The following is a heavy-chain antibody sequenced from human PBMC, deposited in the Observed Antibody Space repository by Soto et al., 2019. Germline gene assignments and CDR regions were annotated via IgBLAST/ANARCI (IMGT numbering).Heavy chain of an antibody. Sequence: SETLSLTCTVSGVSISSYYWSWIRQPPGKGLEWIGYIYYSGSTNYNPSLKSRVTISVDTSKNQFSLKLSSVTAADTAVYYCARELSSYFDYWGQGTLVTVSS. D-gene: IGHD3-10*01. CDR3: ARELSSYFDY. V-gene: IGHV4-59*01. J-gene: IGHJ4*02. CDR1: GVSISSYY. CDR2: IYYSGST.